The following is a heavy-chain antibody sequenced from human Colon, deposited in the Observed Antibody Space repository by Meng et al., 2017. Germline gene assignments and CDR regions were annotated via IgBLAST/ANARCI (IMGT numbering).Heavy chain of an antibody. CDR3: ARTNYGDYNWFDP. CDR2: IYYSGST. J-gene: IGHJ5*02. Sequence: VALQGSVPGLVEPSGTLSLTCTVSGGSISSGGFYWSWIRQHPGKGLEWIGYIYYSGSTYYNPSLRSRVAISIGTSKNQFSLKLTSVTAADTAVYFCARTNYGDYNWFDPWGQGTLVTVSS. D-gene: IGHD4-17*01. CDR1: GGSISSGGFY. V-gene: IGHV4-31*03.